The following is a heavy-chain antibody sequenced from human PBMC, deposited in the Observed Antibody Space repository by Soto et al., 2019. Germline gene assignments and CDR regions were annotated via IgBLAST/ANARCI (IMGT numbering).Heavy chain of an antibody. CDR3: ARDPRIEMATERQQGDYYYYCGMDV. CDR1: GFTFSSYW. CDR2: IKQDGSEK. Sequence: WSLRLSCAASGFTFSSYWMSWVRQAPGQGLEWVANIKQDGSEKYYVDSVKGRFTISRDNAKNSLYLQMNSLRAEDTAVYYCARDPRIEMATERQQGDYYYYCGMDVWGQGTTVTVSS. D-gene: IGHD5-12*01. J-gene: IGHJ6*02. V-gene: IGHV3-7*03.